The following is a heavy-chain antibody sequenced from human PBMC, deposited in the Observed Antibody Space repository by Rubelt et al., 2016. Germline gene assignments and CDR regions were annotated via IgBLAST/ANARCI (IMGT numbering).Heavy chain of an antibody. D-gene: IGHD4-17*01. V-gene: IGHV4-31*03. J-gene: IGHJ4*02. CDR2: IYYSGST. CDR1: GGSISSGGYY. CDR3: ARGGATVTTMPIDY. Sequence: QVQLQESGPGLVKPSQTLSLTCTVSGGSISSGGYYWSWIRQHPGKGLEWIGYIYYSGSTYYNPSLKSRVTISVDTSKNQFALKLSSVTAADTAVYYCARGGATVTTMPIDYWGQGTLVTVSS.